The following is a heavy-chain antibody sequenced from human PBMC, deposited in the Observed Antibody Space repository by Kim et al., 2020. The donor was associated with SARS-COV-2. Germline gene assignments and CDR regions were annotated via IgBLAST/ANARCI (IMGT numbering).Heavy chain of an antibody. CDR3: ARGGGIRGGYYYYGMDV. J-gene: IGHJ6*02. CDR1: GFTFSSYW. CDR2: INSDGSST. Sequence: GGSLRLSCAASGFTFSSYWMHWVRQAPGKGLVWVSRINSDGSSTSYADSVKGRFTISRDNAKNTLYLQMNSLRAEDTAVYYCARGGGIRGGYYYYGMDVWGQGTTVTVSS. V-gene: IGHV3-74*01. D-gene: IGHD3-16*01.